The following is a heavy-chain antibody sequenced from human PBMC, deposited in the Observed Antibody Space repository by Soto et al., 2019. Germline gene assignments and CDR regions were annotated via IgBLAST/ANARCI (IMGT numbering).Heavy chain of an antibody. D-gene: IGHD1-7*01. Sequence: SETLSLSCAVSGDSLSSGDCWVWIRQPPGKGLEWIGSIYHSGSTYYNPSLKSRVTISVDTSKNQFSLKLSPVTAADTAVYYCARRITGTLGWFDPWGQGTMVTVS. CDR2: IYHSGST. J-gene: IGHJ5*02. V-gene: IGHV4-38-2*01. CDR1: GDSLSSGDC. CDR3: ARRITGTLGWFDP.